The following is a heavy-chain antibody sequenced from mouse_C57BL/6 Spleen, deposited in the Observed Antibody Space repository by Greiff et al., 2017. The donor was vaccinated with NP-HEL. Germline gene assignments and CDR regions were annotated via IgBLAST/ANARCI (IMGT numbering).Heavy chain of an antibody. J-gene: IGHJ2*01. CDR1: GFTFSSYG. CDR2: INSNGGST. CDR3: ARMARTLH. V-gene: IGHV5-6-3*01. D-gene: IGHD1-1*01. Sequence: EVQLVESGGGLVQPGGSLKLSCAASGFTFSSYGMSWVRQTPDKRLELVATINSNGGSTYYPDSVKGRFTISRDNAKNTMYLQMSSLKSEDTAMYYCARMARTLHWGQGTTLTVSS.